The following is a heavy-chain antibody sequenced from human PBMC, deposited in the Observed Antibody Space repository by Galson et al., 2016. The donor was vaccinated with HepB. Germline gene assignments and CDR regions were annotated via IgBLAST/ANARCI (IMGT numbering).Heavy chain of an antibody. CDR3: ARVKTGLRAFDI. D-gene: IGHD1-1*01. J-gene: IGHJ3*02. V-gene: IGHV4-39*02. CDR1: GAFISGSSDY. Sequence: SETLSLTCTVSGAFISGSSDYWGWIRQPPGKGLEWIGSIYYSGRTYYSPSLKNRITISVDTSKNHFSLKLSSVTAADTAVYYCARVKTGLRAFDIWGQGTMVTVSS. CDR2: IYYSGRT.